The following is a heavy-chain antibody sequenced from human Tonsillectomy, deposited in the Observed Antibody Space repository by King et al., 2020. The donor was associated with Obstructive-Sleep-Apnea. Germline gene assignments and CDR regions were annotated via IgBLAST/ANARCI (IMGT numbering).Heavy chain of an antibody. V-gene: IGHV3-74*01. CDR1: GFTFSSYW. Sequence: VQLVESGGGLVQPGGSLRLSCAASGFTFSSYWMSWVRQTPGKGLVWVSPLNSDRSDTSLADSVQGRFTISRDNAKNPLYLQMNSLRAEDTAVYYCAKTPYRYYGLDVWGQGTTVTVSS. CDR2: LNSDRSDT. CDR3: AKTPYRYYGLDV. D-gene: IGHD3-16*02. J-gene: IGHJ6*02.